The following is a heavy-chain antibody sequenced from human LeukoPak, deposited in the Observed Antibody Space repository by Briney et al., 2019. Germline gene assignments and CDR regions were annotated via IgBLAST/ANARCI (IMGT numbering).Heavy chain of an antibody. CDR1: GFTFSDYY. J-gene: IGHJ4*02. CDR2: ISSSGSTI. V-gene: IGHV3-11*04. Sequence: GGSLRLSCAASGFTFSDYYMSWIRQAPGKGLEGVSYISSSGSTIYYADSVKGRFTISRDNAKNSLSLQMNSLRAEDTSVYYCARDRNGDFWSTYYTGYFDYWGQGTLVTVSS. D-gene: IGHD3-3*01. CDR3: ARDRNGDFWSTYYTGYFDY.